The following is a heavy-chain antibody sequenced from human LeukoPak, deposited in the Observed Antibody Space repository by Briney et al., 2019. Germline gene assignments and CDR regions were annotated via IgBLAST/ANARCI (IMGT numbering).Heavy chain of an antibody. Sequence: SETLSLTCAVSGGSISSGGYSWSWIRQPPGKGLEWIGYIYHSGSTYYNPSLKSRVTISVDRSKNQFSLKLSSVTAADTAVYYCARALSYFDYWGQGTLVTVSS. CDR1: GGSISSGGYS. CDR3: ARALSYFDY. CDR2: IYHSGST. V-gene: IGHV4-30-2*01. J-gene: IGHJ4*02.